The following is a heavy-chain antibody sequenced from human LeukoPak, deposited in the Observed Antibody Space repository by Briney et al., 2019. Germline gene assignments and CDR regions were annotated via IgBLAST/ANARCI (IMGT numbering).Heavy chain of an antibody. Sequence: VASVKVSCKASGGTFSSYAISWVRQAPGQGLEWMGGIIPIFGTANCAQKFQGRVTITTDESTSAAYMELSSLRSEDTAVYYCARDVIAAAGSNYWYFDLWGRGTLVTVSS. CDR1: GGTFSSYA. J-gene: IGHJ2*01. V-gene: IGHV1-69*05. D-gene: IGHD6-13*01. CDR2: IIPIFGTA. CDR3: ARDVIAAAGSNYWYFDL.